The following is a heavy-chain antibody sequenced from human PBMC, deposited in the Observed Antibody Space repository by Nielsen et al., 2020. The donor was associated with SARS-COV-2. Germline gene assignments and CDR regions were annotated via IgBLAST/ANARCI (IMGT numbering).Heavy chain of an antibody. CDR3: SSPTVAY. J-gene: IGHJ4*02. V-gene: IGHV3-73*01. CDR2: IRSYANEYTT. Sequence: GGSLTLSCVASGVTFSGSAMHWVRQAPGKGLEWLGRIRSYANEYTTAYAASVKGRFTISRDDSKNTAYLQMNSLTTEDTAVYYWSSPTVAYWGKGTLVTVSS. D-gene: IGHD4-23*01. CDR1: GVTFSGSA.